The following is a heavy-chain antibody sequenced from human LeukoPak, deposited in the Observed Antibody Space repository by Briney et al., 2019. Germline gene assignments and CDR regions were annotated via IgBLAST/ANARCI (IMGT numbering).Heavy chain of an antibody. CDR3: AKESTMRVAASLDY. V-gene: IGHV3-30*18. Sequence: GRSLRLSCAASGFTFTFYGMHWVRQAPGKVLEWVGVIAYDGTIKYYGDSMKGRFTISRDNSKNMLYLQMNSLRTDDTAVYFCAKESTMRVAASLDYWGQGTLVAVSS. CDR1: GFTFTFYG. J-gene: IGHJ4*02. CDR2: IAYDGTIK. D-gene: IGHD6-19*01.